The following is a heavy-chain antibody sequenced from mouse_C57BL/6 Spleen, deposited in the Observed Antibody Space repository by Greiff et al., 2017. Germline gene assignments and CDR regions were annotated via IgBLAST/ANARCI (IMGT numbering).Heavy chain of an antibody. V-gene: IGHV1-4*01. Sequence: VQLQESGAELARPGASVKMSCKASGYTFTSYTMHWVKQRPGQGLEWIGYINPSSGYTKYNQKFKDKATLTADKSSSTAYMQLSSLTSEDSAVYYCARSDGYSLYYYAMDYWGQGTSVTVSS. CDR2: INPSSGYT. D-gene: IGHD2-3*01. CDR1: GYTFTSYT. CDR3: ARSDGYSLYYYAMDY. J-gene: IGHJ4*01.